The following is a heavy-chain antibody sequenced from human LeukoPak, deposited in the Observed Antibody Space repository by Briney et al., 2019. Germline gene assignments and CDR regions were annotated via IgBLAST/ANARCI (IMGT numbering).Heavy chain of an antibody. CDR1: GFTFSRYW. CDR2: IKQDGVET. V-gene: IGHV3-7*05. CDR3: ATWGSTSSNQALDV. D-gene: IGHD6-6*01. Sequence: PGGSLRLSCAASGFTFSRYWMSWVRQAPGEGLECVANIKQDGVETYCVDSVKGRFTISRDDAKDSLYLQMNSLRAEDTAVYYCATWGSTSSNQALDVWGRGTTVTVSS. J-gene: IGHJ6*02.